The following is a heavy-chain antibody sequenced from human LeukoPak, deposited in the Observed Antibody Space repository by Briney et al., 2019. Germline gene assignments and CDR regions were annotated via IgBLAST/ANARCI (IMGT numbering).Heavy chain of an antibody. J-gene: IGHJ4*02. CDR1: GFTFSSYG. V-gene: IGHV3-30*03. D-gene: IGHD3-9*01. CDR2: ISNDGLNK. CDR3: ARGRGQILTGLIDF. Sequence: GGSLRLSCAASGFTFSSYGMHWVRQAPGKGLEWVAIISNDGLNKFYADSARGRFTISRDNSKNTLYLQMSTPRVDDTGVYYCARGRGQILTGLIDFWGQGTLVTVSS.